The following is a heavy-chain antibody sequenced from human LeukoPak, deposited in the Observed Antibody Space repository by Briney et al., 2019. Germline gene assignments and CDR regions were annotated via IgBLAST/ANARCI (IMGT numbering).Heavy chain of an antibody. V-gene: IGHV1-18*04. J-gene: IGHJ5*02. CDR3: ARGWVVVAATDGQDWFDP. CDR1: GYTVTSYG. Sequence: ASVKVSCKTSGYTVTSYGISWVRQAPGQGLECMGWISAYNGNTNYAQKLQGRVTMTTDTPTSTAYMELRSLRSDDTAVYYCARGWVVVAATDGQDWFDPWGQGTLVTVSS. CDR2: ISAYNGNT. D-gene: IGHD2-15*01.